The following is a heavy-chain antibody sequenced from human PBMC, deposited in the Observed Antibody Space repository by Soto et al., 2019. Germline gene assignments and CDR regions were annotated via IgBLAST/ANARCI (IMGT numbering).Heavy chain of an antibody. V-gene: IGHV1-8*01. Sequence: ASVKVSCKASGYTFTNNDVTWVRQATGQGLEWMGWMNPGSGDTGYAQKFQGRVTMTRNISIATAYMELSNLRSEDTAIYYCARMASFGSLNWFDPWGQGTLVTVSS. CDR1: GYTFTNND. J-gene: IGHJ5*02. CDR3: ARMASFGSLNWFDP. D-gene: IGHD5-18*01. CDR2: MNPGSGDT.